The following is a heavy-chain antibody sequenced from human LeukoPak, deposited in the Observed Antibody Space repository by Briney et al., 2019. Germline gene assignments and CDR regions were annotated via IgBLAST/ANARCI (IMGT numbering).Heavy chain of an antibody. J-gene: IGHJ3*02. D-gene: IGHD2-2*01. CDR2: INPSGGST. V-gene: IGHV1-46*01. Sequence: GASAKVSCKASGYTFTSYYMHWVRQAPGQGLEWMGIINPSGGSTSYAQKFQGRVTMTRDTSTSTVYMELSSLRSEDTAVYYCASSVYQSRVVPVQNAFDIWGQGTMVTVSS. CDR3: ASSVYQSRVVPVQNAFDI. CDR1: GYTFTSYY.